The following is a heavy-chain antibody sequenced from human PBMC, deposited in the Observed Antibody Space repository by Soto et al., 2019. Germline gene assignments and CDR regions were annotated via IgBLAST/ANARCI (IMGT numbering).Heavy chain of an antibody. CDR1: GGTFSSYA. D-gene: IGHD3-22*01. CDR3: ARDRYDSSGYYYPNYYYGMDV. CDR2: IIPIFGTA. J-gene: IGHJ6*02. Sequence: SVKVSCKASGGTFSSYAISWVRQAPGQGLEWMGGIIPIFGTANYAQKFQGRVTITADESTSTAYMELSSLRSEDTAVYYCARDRYDSSGYYYPNYYYGMDVWGQGTMVTVSS. V-gene: IGHV1-69*13.